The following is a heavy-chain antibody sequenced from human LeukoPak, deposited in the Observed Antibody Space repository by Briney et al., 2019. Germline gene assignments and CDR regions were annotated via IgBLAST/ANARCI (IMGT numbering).Heavy chain of an antibody. CDR2: ISYDGSNK. CDR3: ARSLWMDGY. V-gene: IGHV3-30-3*01. D-gene: IGHD3-10*01. J-gene: IGHJ4*02. CDR1: GFTFSSFA. Sequence: GGSLRLSCAASGFTFSSFAMHWVRQAPGKGLEWVAVISYDGSNKYYADSVKGRFTISRDNSKNTLYLQMNSLRAEDTAVYYCARSLWMDGYWGQGTLVTVSS.